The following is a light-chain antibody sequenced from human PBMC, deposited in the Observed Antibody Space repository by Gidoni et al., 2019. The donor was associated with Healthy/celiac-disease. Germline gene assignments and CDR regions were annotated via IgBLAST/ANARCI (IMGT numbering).Light chain of an antibody. V-gene: IGKV1-8*01. CDR3: QQYYSYPRT. CDR1: QGISSY. Sequence: AIRITQSPSSLSASTGDRVTITCRASQGISSYLAWYQQKPGKAPKLLIYAASTLQSGVPSRFSGSGSVTDFTLTISCLQSEDFATYYCQQYYSYPRTFGQXTKLEIK. CDR2: AAS. J-gene: IGKJ2*01.